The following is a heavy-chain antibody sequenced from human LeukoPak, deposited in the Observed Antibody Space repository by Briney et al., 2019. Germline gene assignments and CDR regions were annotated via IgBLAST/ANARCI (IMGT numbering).Heavy chain of an antibody. Sequence: GGSLRLFCAASGFTFSSYSMNWVRQAPGKGLEWVSSISSSSSYIYYADSVKGRFTISRDNAKNSLYLQMNSLRAEDTAVYYCARAARGRFDFWSGYGSLDYWGQGTLVTVSS. V-gene: IGHV3-21*01. J-gene: IGHJ4*02. CDR3: ARAARGRFDFWSGYGSLDY. CDR2: ISSSSSYI. D-gene: IGHD3-3*01. CDR1: GFTFSSYS.